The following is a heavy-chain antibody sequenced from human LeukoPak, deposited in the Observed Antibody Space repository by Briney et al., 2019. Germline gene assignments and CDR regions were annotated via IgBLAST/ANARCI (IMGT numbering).Heavy chain of an antibody. CDR1: GYTFTGYY. J-gene: IGHJ4*02. V-gene: IGHV1-2*02. CDR2: INPNSGGT. CDR3: ARAQMPMIVVVITDLSFDY. Sequence: ASVKVSCKASGYTFTGYYMHWVRQAPGQRLEWMGWINPNSGGTNYAQKFQGRVTMTRDTSISTAYMELSRLRSDDTAVYYCARAQMPMIVVVITDLSFDYWGQGTLVTVSS. D-gene: IGHD3-22*01.